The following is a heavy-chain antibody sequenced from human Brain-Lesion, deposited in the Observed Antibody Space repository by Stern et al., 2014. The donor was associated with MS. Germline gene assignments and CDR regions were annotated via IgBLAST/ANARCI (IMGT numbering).Heavy chain of an antibody. D-gene: IGHD2/OR15-2a*01. CDR1: GLTFGSCA. V-gene: IGHV3-30*18. Sequence: VQLVESGGGVVQPGRPLRLSCVASGLTFGSCAMHWVRQAPGKGLEWVAGVSYDGSNKYYADSVKGRFTNSRDNSQNTLYMQMSSLRPEDTAVYYCAKDRQYLTYFFDHWGQGSLVTVSS. CDR3: AKDRQYLTYFFDH. CDR2: VSYDGSNK. J-gene: IGHJ5*02.